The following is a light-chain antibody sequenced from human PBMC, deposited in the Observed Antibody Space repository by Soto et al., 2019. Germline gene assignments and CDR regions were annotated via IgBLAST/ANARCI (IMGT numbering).Light chain of an antibody. J-gene: IGLJ1*01. CDR1: SSDIVGYYY. Sequence: QSALTQPASVSGSPGQSITISCTGTSSDIVGYYYVSWYQHHPGKAPKLMIYQVSNRPSGISNRFSGSKSGNTASLTISGLQAEDEADYYCTSYSSSTTFYVFGAGTQLTVL. CDR2: QVS. CDR3: TSYSSSTTFYV. V-gene: IGLV2-14*01.